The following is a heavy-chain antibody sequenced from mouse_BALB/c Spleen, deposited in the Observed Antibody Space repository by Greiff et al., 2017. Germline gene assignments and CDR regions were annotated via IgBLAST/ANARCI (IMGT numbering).Heavy chain of an antibody. CDR2: ISSGGGST. Sequence: EVQLQESGGGLVKPGGSLKLSCAASGFAFSSYDMSWVRQTPEKRLEWVAYISSGGGSTYYPDTVKGRFTISRDNAKNTLYLQMSSLKSEDTAMYYCARQGPFAYWGQGTLVTVSA. J-gene: IGHJ3*01. CDR3: ARQGPFAY. CDR1: GFAFSSYD. V-gene: IGHV5-12-1*01.